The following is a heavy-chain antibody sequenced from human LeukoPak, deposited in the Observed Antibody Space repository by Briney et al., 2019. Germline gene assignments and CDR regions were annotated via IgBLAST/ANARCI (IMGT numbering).Heavy chain of an antibody. CDR3: ARHLSYGSGSYYNFVY. J-gene: IGHJ4*02. V-gene: IGHV3-48*03. CDR1: GFTFSSYE. CDR2: ISSSGTTI. Sequence: GGSLRLSCAASGFTFSSYEMNWVRQAPGKGLEWVSYISSSGTTIYYADSVKGRFTISRDNAKDSLYLQMNSLRAEDTAVYYCARHLSYGSGSYYNFVYWGQGTLVTVSS. D-gene: IGHD3-10*01.